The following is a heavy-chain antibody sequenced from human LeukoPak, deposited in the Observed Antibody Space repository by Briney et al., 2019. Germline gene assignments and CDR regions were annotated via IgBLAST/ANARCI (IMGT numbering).Heavy chain of an antibody. CDR1: GYSFTTYW. Sequence: GESLKISCKTSGYSFTTYWIGWVRQMPGTGLEWVGAIYPDDSDTRYSPSFQGQVVISADRSIRTAYLQWNTLKTSDTPMYYSVRQRGASGTINHFDPWGQGTLVTVSS. V-gene: IGHV5-51*01. CDR2: IYPDDSDT. CDR3: VRQRGASGTINHFDP. D-gene: IGHD3-10*01. J-gene: IGHJ5*02.